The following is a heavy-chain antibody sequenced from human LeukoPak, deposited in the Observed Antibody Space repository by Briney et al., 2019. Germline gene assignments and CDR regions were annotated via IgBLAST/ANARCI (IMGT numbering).Heavy chain of an antibody. Sequence: ASVKVSCKASGYTFTGYAMHWVRQAPGQRLEWMGWINAGNGNTKYSQKFQGRVTITRDTSASTAYMELSSLRSEDTAVYYCARTNYYGSGSYYSPGGYYGMDVWGKGTTVTVSS. CDR2: INAGNGNT. D-gene: IGHD3-10*01. J-gene: IGHJ6*04. CDR3: ARTNYYGSGSYYSPGGYYGMDV. CDR1: GYTFTGYA. V-gene: IGHV1-3*01.